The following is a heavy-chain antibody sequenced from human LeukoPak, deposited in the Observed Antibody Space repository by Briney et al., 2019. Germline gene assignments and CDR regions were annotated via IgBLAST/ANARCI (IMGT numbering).Heavy chain of an antibody. J-gene: IGHJ4*02. D-gene: IGHD5-24*01. V-gene: IGHV5-51*01. CDR1: GYSFTNYW. CDR3: ARAHTLDRITKYYFDY. CDR2: ICPGDSDA. Sequence: GESLKISCKGSGYSFTNYWIGWVRQMPGKGLEWMGIICPGDSDARYSPSFHGQVTISADKSISTAYLQWSSLKASDTAMYYCARAHTLDRITKYYFDYWGQGTLVTVSS.